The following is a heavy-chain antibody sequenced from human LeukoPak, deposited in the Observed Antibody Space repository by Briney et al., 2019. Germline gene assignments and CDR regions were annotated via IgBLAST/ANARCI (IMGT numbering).Heavy chain of an antibody. Sequence: GGSLRLSCAASGFTFSSYWMSWVRQAPGKGLEWVANIKQDGSEKYYVDSVKGRFAISRDNAKNSLYLQMNSLKTEDTAVYYCTTGDPISMIVPDPYYFDYWGPGTLVTVSS. J-gene: IGHJ4*02. D-gene: IGHD3-22*01. CDR3: TTGDPISMIVPDPYYFDY. V-gene: IGHV3-7*03. CDR2: IKQDGSEK. CDR1: GFTFSSYW.